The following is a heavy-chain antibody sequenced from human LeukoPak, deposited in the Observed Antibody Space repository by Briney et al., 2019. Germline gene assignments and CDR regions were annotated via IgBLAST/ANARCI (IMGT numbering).Heavy chain of an antibody. CDR1: GFTFSESW. CDR2: LNLDGSDK. D-gene: IGHD1-1*01. CDR3: AKGKRYPDY. J-gene: IGHJ4*02. V-gene: IGHV3-7*03. Sequence: GGSLSLSCVVSGFTFSESWMSWVRQAPGQGLGWVASLNLDGSDKYYVDSVKGRFTISRDNAKNSLYLQMDSLRVEDTAVYYCAKGKRYPDYWGQGTLVTVSS.